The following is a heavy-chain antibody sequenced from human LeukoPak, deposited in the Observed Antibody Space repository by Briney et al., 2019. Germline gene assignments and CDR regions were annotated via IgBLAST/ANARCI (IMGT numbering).Heavy chain of an antibody. CDR2: INSDGSST. Sequence: PGGSLRLSCAASGFTFSSYWMHWVRQAPGKGLVWVSRINSDGSSTSYADSVKGRFTISRDNAKNTLYPQMNSLRAEDTAVYYCARRPYDFWSGLDYYYYYYGMDVWGQGTTVTVSS. CDR3: ARRPYDFWSGLDYYYYYYGMDV. V-gene: IGHV3-74*01. J-gene: IGHJ6*02. CDR1: GFTFSSYW. D-gene: IGHD3-3*01.